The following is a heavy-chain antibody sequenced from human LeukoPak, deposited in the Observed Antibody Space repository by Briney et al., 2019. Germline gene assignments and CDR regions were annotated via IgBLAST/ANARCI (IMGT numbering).Heavy chain of an antibody. Sequence: GGSLRLSCAASGLTFSTYSMHWVRHAPGKGLVCVSRIDSDESSTTYADSVKGRFTISRDNARNTVYLQMNSLRAEDTAVYYCATGPTPAFDIWGQGTMVTVSS. CDR3: ATGPTPAFDI. CDR2: IDSDESST. CDR1: GLTFSTYS. V-gene: IGHV3-74*01. D-gene: IGHD1-14*01. J-gene: IGHJ3*02.